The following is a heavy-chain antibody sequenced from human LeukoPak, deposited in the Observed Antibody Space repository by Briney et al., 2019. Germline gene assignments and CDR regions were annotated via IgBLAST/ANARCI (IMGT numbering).Heavy chain of an antibody. D-gene: IGHD3-10*01. CDR3: ARGFSRMVRGVIGY. Sequence: ASVKVSCKASGYTFTSYDINWVRQATGQGLEWMGWMNPNSGNTGYAQKFQGRVTMTRNTSISTAYMELSSLRSEDTVVYYCARGFSRMVRGVIGYWGQGTLVTVSS. J-gene: IGHJ4*02. CDR2: MNPNSGNT. CDR1: GYTFTSYD. V-gene: IGHV1-8*01.